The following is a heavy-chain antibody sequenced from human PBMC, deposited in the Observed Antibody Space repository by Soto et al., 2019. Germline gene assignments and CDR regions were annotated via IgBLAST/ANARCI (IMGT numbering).Heavy chain of an antibody. CDR2: IYYSGST. V-gene: IGHV4-59*08. D-gene: IGHD1-26*01. CDR3: ARHATTFDY. J-gene: IGHJ4*02. CDR1: VGPISRDF. Sequence: SETLSLTCPVSVGPISRDFWTWIRQPPGKVLEWIGYIYYSGSTYYNPSLKSRVTISVDTSKNQFSLKLSSVTAADTAVYYCARHATTFDYWGQGTLVTVSS.